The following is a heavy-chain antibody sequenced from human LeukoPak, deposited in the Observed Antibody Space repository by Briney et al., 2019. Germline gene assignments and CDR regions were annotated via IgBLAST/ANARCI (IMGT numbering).Heavy chain of an antibody. V-gene: IGHV1-2*02. CDR2: INPNSGGT. Sequence: GASVKVSCKASGYTFTGYYMHWVRQAPGQGLEWMGWINPNSGGTNYAQKFQGRVTMTRDTSTSTVYMELSSLRSEDTAVYYCGRVTPARGYYFDYWGPGTLVTVSS. CDR3: GRVTPARGYYFDY. D-gene: IGHD3-10*01. CDR1: GYTFTGYY. J-gene: IGHJ4*02.